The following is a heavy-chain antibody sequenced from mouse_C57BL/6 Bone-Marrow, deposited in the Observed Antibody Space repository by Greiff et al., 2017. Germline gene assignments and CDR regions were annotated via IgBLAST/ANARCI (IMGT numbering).Heavy chain of an antibody. J-gene: IGHJ4*01. Sequence: ESGPGLVKPSQSLSLTCSVTGYSITSGYYWNWIRQFPGNKLEWMGYISYDGSNNYNPSLKNRISITRDTSKNQFFLKLNSVTTEDTATYYWARGFKGAMDYWGQGTSVTVSS. CDR3: ARGFKGAMDY. CDR1: GYSITSGYY. V-gene: IGHV3-6*01. CDR2: ISYDGSN.